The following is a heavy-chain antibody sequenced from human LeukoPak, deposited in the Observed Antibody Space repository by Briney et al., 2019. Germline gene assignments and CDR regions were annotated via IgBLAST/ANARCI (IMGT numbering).Heavy chain of an antibody. J-gene: IGHJ4*02. CDR3: ARVIAVAGRGDYFDY. CDR2: IYYSGST. D-gene: IGHD6-19*01. Sequence: SETLSLTCTVSGGSISSYYWSWIRQPPGKGLEWIGYIYYSGSTNYNPSLKSRLTISVDTSKNQFSLKLSSVTAADTAVYYCARVIAVAGRGDYFDYWGQGTLVTVSS. V-gene: IGHV4-59*01. CDR1: GGSISSYY.